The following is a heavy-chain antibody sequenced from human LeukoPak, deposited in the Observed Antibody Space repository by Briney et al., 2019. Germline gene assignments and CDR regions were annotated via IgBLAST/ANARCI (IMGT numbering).Heavy chain of an antibody. CDR2: ISSSSSYI. Sequence: GGSLRLSCAASGFTFSSYSMNWVRQAPGKGLEWVSSISSSSSYIYYADSVKGRFTISRDNAKNSLHLQMNSLRAEDTAVYYCAKDPNSGSDYPYYFDYWGQGTLVTVSS. CDR1: GFTFSSYS. D-gene: IGHD1-26*01. J-gene: IGHJ4*02. CDR3: AKDPNSGSDYPYYFDY. V-gene: IGHV3-21*04.